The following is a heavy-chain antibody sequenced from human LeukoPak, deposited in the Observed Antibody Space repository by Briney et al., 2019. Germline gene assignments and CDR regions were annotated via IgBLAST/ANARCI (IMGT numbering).Heavy chain of an antibody. V-gene: IGHV4-34*01. D-gene: IGHD2-2*01. CDR1: GGSFSGYY. Sequence: SETLSLTCAVSGGSFSGYYWSWIRQPPGKGLEWIGEINHSGSTNYNPSLKSRVTISVDTSKNQFSLKLSSVTAADTAVYYCARGRTAYYFDYWGQGTLVTVSS. CDR3: ARGRTAYYFDY. CDR2: INHSGST. J-gene: IGHJ4*02.